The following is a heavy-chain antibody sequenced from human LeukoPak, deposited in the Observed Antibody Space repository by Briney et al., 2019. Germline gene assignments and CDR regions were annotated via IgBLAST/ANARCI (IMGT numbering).Heavy chain of an antibody. J-gene: IGHJ4*02. Sequence: GRSLRLSCAASGFTFGDYGMGWVRHPPGKGLEWVAFIYEDGTNTHYPDSVKGRFTISSDTSKYSVFLQMNSLRGEDTLVYYCARDLKSGYVDFWGQGTLVTVSS. CDR3: ARDLKSGYVDF. V-gene: IGHV3-33*01. D-gene: IGHD3-3*01. CDR2: IYEDGTNT. CDR1: GFTFGDYG.